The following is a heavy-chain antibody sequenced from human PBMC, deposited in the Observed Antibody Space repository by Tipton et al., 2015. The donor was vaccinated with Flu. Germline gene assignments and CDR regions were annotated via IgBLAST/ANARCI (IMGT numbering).Heavy chain of an antibody. CDR1: GYTFTGYY. CDR3: ARVRVRPGPYYYGMDV. CDR2: INPNSGGT. V-gene: IGHV1-2*02. J-gene: IGHJ6*02. D-gene: IGHD4/OR15-4a*01. Sequence: QVQLVQSGPEVKKPGASVKVSCKASGYTFTGYYMHWVRQAPGQGLEWMGWINPNSGGTNYAQKFQGRVTMTRDTSISTAYMELSRLRSDDTAVYYCARVRVRPGPYYYGMDVWGQGTTVTVSS.